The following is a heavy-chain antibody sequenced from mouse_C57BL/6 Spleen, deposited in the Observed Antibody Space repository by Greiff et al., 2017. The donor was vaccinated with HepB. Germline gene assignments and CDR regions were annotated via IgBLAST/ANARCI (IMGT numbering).Heavy chain of an antibody. D-gene: IGHD3-2*02. J-gene: IGHJ3*01. CDR1: GYTFTSYW. V-gene: IGHV1-55*01. CDR3: AREWAAQASFAY. CDR2: IYPGSGST. Sequence: QVQLQQPGAELVKPGASVKMSCNASGYTFTSYWITWVKQRPGQGLEWIGDIYPGSGSTNYNEKFKSKATLTVDTSSSTAYMQRSSLTSEDSAVYYGAREWAAQASFAYWGQGTLVTVSA.